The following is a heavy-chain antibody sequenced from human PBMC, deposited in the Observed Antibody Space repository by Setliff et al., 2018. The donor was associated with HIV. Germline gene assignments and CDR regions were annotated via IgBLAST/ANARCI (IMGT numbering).Heavy chain of an antibody. CDR1: GFTFNSYG. CDR3: VRDPIEGSPDYFDY. J-gene: IGHJ4*02. V-gene: IGHV3-30*03. CDR2: MSTGGGIK. Sequence: GGSLRLSCAATGFTFNSYGIHWVRQAPGKGLEWVAVMSTGGGIKICADSVKGRFTISRDNSRNTLFLQMNNLRPEDTATYYCVRDPIEGSPDYFDYWGQGALVTVSS. D-gene: IGHD1-26*01.